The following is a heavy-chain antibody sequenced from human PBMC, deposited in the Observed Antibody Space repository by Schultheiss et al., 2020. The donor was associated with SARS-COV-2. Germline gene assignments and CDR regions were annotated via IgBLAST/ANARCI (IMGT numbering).Heavy chain of an antibody. CDR3: ARDPPYDSSGRVNFDI. V-gene: IGHV1-18*01. Sequence: ASVKVSCKASGYTFTSYGISWVRQAPGQGLEWMGWISAYNGNTNYAQKLQGRVTMTTDTSTSTAYMELRSLRSDDTAVYYCARDPPYDSSGRVNFDIWGQGTMGTVSS. J-gene: IGHJ3*02. CDR1: GYTFTSYG. D-gene: IGHD3-22*01. CDR2: ISAYNGNT.